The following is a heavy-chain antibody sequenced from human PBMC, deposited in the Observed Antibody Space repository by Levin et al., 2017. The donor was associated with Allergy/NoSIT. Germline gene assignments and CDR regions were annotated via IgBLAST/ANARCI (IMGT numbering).Heavy chain of an antibody. J-gene: IGHJ6*02. CDR3: ARGGSHGMDV. CDR1: GYTFINYG. Sequence: ASVKVSCKASGYTFINYGITWVRQAPGQGLEWMGWISANNGDTNYAQKLQGRVTLTTETSTSTAYMELRSLSSDDTAVYYCARGGSHGMDVWGQGATVTVSS. V-gene: IGHV1-18*01. D-gene: IGHD1-26*01. CDR2: ISANNGDT.